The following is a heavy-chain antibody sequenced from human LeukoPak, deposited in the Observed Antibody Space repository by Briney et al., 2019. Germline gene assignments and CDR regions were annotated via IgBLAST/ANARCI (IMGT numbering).Heavy chain of an antibody. CDR3: AKDRFASSGWYGYFDY. Sequence: EGSLRLSCAASGFTFSSYGMHWVRQAPGKGLEWVAFIRYDGSNKYYADSVKGRFTISRDNSKNTLYLQMNSLRAEDTAVYYCAKDRFASSGWYGYFDYWGQGTLVTVSS. V-gene: IGHV3-30*02. J-gene: IGHJ4*02. CDR2: IRYDGSNK. D-gene: IGHD6-19*01. CDR1: GFTFSSYG.